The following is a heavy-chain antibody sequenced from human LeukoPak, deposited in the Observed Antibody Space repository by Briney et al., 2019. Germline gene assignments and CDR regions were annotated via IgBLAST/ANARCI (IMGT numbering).Heavy chain of an antibody. CDR3: TRDGRPTDAFDI. V-gene: IGHV3-49*04. D-gene: IGHD1-1*01. CDR1: GYTFGDYA. J-gene: IGHJ3*02. CDR2: IRSKANGGTT. Sequence: PGRSLRLSRTASGYTFGDYAMSWVRQAPGKGLEWVGFIRSKANGGTTEYVASVKGRFTISRDDSKSIAYLQMNSLRTEDTAVYYCTRDGRPTDAFDIWGQGTLVTVSS.